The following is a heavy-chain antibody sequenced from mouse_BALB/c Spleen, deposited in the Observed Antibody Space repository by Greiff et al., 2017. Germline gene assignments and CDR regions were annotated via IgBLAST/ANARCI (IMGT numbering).Heavy chain of an antibody. J-gene: IGHJ4*01. CDR3: ARIGEYSNYYAMDY. CDR2: IIPSSGYT. Sequence: QVQLQQSGAELAKPGPSVTMSCKASGYTFTSYKMHWVKQRPGQGLEWIGYIIPSSGYTNYKQKFKDKSTFTADKSSSPAYMQLSSLTSEDSAVYYGARIGEYSNYYAMDYWGQGTSVTVSS. V-gene: IGHV1-4*01. D-gene: IGHD2-5*01. CDR1: GYTFTSYK.